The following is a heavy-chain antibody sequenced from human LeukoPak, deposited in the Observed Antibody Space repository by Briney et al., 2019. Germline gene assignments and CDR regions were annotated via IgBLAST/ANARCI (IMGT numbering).Heavy chain of an antibody. CDR2: ISYDGSNK. CDR1: GFTFSHYA. J-gene: IGHJ6*03. Sequence: QPGRSLRLSCSASGFTFSHYAMYWVRQAPGKVLEWVAVISYDGSNKYYADSVQGRFTISRDNSRNTLYLQMHSLRAEDTAVYYCARDWATGGNYYFMDVWGTGITVTVSS. D-gene: IGHD5-12*01. CDR3: ARDWATGGNYYFMDV. V-gene: IGHV3-30*01.